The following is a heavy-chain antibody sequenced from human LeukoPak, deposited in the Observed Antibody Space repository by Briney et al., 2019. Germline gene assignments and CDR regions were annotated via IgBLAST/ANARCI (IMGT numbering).Heavy chain of an antibody. CDR3: ARDALGSYDY. CDR1: GFTFSDYY. CDR2: ISNSGSTM. Sequence: GGSLRLSCAASGFTFSDYYMFWIRRAPGKGLEWISYISNSGSTMYYADSVKGRFTISSDNAKNSLYLQMNSLRAEDTAVYYCARDALGSYDYWGQGTLVTVSS. V-gene: IGHV3-11*01. J-gene: IGHJ4*02. D-gene: IGHD3-10*01.